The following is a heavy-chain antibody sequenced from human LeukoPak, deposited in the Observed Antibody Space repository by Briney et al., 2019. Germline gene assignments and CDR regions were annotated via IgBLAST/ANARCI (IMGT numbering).Heavy chain of an antibody. CDR3: ARGAYDILTGYWASAFDI. CDR1: GFTFSSYS. D-gene: IGHD3-9*01. V-gene: IGHV3-21*01. CDR2: ISSSSSYI. J-gene: IGHJ3*02. Sequence: GGFLRLSCAASGFTFSSYSMNWVRQAPGKGLEWVSSISSSSSYIYYADSVKGRFTISRDNAKNSLYLQMNSLRAEDTAVYYCARGAYDILTGYWASAFDIWGQGTMVTVSS.